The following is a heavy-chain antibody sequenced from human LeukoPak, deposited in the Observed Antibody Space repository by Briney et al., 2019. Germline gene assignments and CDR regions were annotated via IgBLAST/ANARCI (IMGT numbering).Heavy chain of an antibody. CDR3: ARADYYDSSGYSFDY. V-gene: IGHV1-69*04. Sequence: ASVKVSCKAFGGTFSSYAISWVRQAPGQGLEWMGRIIPIFGIANYAQKFQGRVTITADKSTSTAYMELSSLRSEDTAVYYCARADYYDSSGYSFDYWGQGTLVTVSS. CDR2: IIPIFGIA. J-gene: IGHJ4*02. CDR1: GGTFSSYA. D-gene: IGHD3-22*01.